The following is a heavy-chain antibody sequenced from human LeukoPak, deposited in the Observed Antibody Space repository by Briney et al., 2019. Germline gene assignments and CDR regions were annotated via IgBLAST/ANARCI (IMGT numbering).Heavy chain of an antibody. V-gene: IGHV1-18*01. Sequence: ASVKVSCKASGYTFTSYGISWVRQAPGQGLEWMGWISAYNGNTNYAQKLQGRVTMTTDTSTSTAYMELRSLRSDDTAVYYCARASNYYGSGSYYAGILCDYWGQRTLVTVSS. CDR1: GYTFTSYG. J-gene: IGHJ4*02. CDR3: ARASNYYGSGSYYAGILCDY. CDR2: ISAYNGNT. D-gene: IGHD3-10*01.